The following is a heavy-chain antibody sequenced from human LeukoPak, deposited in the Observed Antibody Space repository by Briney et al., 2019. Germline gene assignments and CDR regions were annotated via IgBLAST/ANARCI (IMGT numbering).Heavy chain of an antibody. V-gene: IGHV4-4*09. D-gene: IGHD6-6*01. CDR3: ARLQRRSIAARPGRLYNWFDP. CDR1: GGSFSDYS. CDR2: IYTSGST. J-gene: IGHJ5*02. Sequence: SETLSLTCAVYGGSFSDYSWSWIRQPPGKGLEWIGYIYTSGSTNYNPSLKSRVTISVDTSKNQFSLKLSSVTAADTAVYYCARLQRRSIAARPGRLYNWFDPWGQGTLVTVSS.